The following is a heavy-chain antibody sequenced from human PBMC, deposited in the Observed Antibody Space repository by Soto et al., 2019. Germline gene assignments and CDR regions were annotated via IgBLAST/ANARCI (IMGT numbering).Heavy chain of an antibody. CDR3: ARDEHDYVWGSYRYTGLLLGY. CDR2: ISSSSTI. V-gene: IGHV3-11*04. J-gene: IGHJ4*02. D-gene: IGHD3-16*02. Sequence: GGSLRLSCAASGFTFSDYYMNWVRQAPGKGLEWVSSISSSSTIYYADSVKGRFTISRDNAKNSLYLQMNSLRAEDTAVYYCARDEHDYVWGSYRYTGLLLGYWGQGTLVTVSS. CDR1: GFTFSDYY.